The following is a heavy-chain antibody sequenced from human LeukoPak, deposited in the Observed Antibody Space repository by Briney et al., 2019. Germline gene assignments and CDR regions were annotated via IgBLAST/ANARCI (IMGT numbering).Heavy chain of an antibody. V-gene: IGHV3-21*01. J-gene: IGHJ4*02. CDR2: ISTSSSYI. D-gene: IGHD1-1*01. CDR3: ARGVWNDEGLDS. Sequence: GGSLRLSCAASGFTFNTYSMNWVRQGPGKGLEWVSSISTSSSYIYYADSVKGRFAISRDNAKNSVYLQMNSLRAEDTAVYYCARGVWNDEGLDSWGQGTLVIVSS. CDR1: GFTFNTYS.